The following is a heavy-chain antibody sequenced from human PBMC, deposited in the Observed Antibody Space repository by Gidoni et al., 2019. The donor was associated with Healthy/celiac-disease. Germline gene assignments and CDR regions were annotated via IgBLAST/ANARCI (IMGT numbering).Heavy chain of an antibody. J-gene: IGHJ4*02. D-gene: IGHD3-22*01. CDR3: AKDGDYYDSSGHYYFDY. CDR2: ISYDGSNK. CDR1: GFPFSSYG. Sequence: QVQLVESGGGVVQPGRSLRLSCAASGFPFSSYGMHWVRQAHGKGLEWVAVISYDGSNKYYADSVKGRFTISRDNSKNTLYLQMNSLRAEDTAVYYCAKDGDYYDSSGHYYFDYWGQGTLVTVSS. V-gene: IGHV3-30*18.